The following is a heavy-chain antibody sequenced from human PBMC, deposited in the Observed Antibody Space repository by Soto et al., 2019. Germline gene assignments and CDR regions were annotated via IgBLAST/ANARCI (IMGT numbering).Heavy chain of an antibody. V-gene: IGHV4-59*08. D-gene: IGHD6-6*01. CDR3: ARHEWYSSSHFDY. CDR1: GGSVSSYY. J-gene: IGHJ4*02. Sequence: PSETLSLTCTVSGGSVSSYYWSWIRQSPGKGLEWIGSIYYSGSTNYNPSLKSRVTISVDTSKNQFSLKLSSVTAADTAVYYCARHEWYSSSHFDYWGQGNLVTASS. CDR2: IYYSGST.